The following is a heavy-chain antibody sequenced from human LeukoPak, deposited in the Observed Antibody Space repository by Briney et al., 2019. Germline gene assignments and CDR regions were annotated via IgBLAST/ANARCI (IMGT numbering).Heavy chain of an antibody. CDR3: ARPYSRSSIDGFDI. CDR1: GYSFTAYY. J-gene: IGHJ3*02. CDR2: INPDRGDS. D-gene: IGHD6-6*01. Sequence: ASVKLSCKTSGYSFTAYYIVWVRQAPGQGLEWMGWINPDRGDSNFEQKFQGRISMTRDTPISTAYLELSSLTSDDTALYYCARPYSRSSIDGFDIWGQRTMVTVSS. V-gene: IGHV1-2*02.